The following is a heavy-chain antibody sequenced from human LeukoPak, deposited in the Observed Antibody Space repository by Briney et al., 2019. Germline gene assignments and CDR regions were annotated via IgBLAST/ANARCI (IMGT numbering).Heavy chain of an antibody. D-gene: IGHD3-10*01. CDR1: GFIFSSYG. CDR2: IPYDESNK. CDR3: AKDHSGSYYPNWFDP. Sequence: GRSLRLSCAAYGFIFSSYGMHWVRQAPGKGLEWVAVIPYDESNKYYADSVKGRFTISRDNSKNTLYLQMNSLRAEDTAVYYCAKDHSGSYYPNWFDPWGRGTRVTVSS. J-gene: IGHJ5*02. V-gene: IGHV3-30*18.